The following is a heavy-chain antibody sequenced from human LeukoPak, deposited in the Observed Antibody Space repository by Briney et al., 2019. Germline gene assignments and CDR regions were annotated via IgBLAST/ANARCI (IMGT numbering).Heavy chain of an antibody. Sequence: GGFLRLSCAASGFTFSGYWMTWVRQAPGKGLEWVANIKRDGSEKYYADSVKGRFTISRDNAKNSLYLQMNSLRAEDTAVYYCARVSSWYWNAFDIWGQGTMVTVSS. CDR2: IKRDGSEK. CDR1: GFTFSGYW. V-gene: IGHV3-7*01. D-gene: IGHD6-13*01. CDR3: ARVSSWYWNAFDI. J-gene: IGHJ3*02.